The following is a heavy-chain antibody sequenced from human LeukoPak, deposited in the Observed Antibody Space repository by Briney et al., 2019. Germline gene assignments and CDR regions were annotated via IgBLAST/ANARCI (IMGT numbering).Heavy chain of an antibody. CDR3: ARDHYDILTDNKSPSFDY. CDR2: INPNSGGT. J-gene: IGHJ4*02. CDR1: GYTFTGYY. V-gene: IGHV1-2*02. Sequence: ASVKVSCKASGYTFTGYYMHWVRQAPGQGLEWMGWINPNSGGTNYAQKLQGRVTMTTDTSTSTAYMELRSLRSDDTAVYYCARDHYDILTDNKSPSFDYWGQGTLVTVSS. D-gene: IGHD3-9*01.